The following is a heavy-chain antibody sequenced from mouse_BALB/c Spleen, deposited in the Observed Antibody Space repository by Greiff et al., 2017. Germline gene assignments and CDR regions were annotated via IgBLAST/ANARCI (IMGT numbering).Heavy chain of an antibody. CDR3: ARKNYGNLYAMDY. Sequence: QVQLQQSGAELAKPGASVKMSCKASGYTFTSYWMHWVKQRPGQGLEWIGYINPSTGYTEYNQKFKDKATLTADKSSSTAYMQLSSLTSEDSAVYYCARKNYGNLYAMDYWGQGTSVTVSS. CDR2: INPSTGYT. CDR1: GYTFTSYW. D-gene: IGHD2-1*01. V-gene: IGHV1-7*01. J-gene: IGHJ4*01.